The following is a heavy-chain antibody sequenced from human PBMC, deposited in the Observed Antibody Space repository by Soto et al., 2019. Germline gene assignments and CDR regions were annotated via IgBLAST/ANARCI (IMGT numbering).Heavy chain of an antibody. CDR1: GFTFSSYW. CDR2: INSDGSST. J-gene: IGHJ6*02. V-gene: IGHV3-74*01. Sequence: PGGSLRLSCAASGFTFSSYWMHWVRQAPGKGLVWVSRINSDGSSTSYADSVKGRFTISRDNAKNTLYLQMNSLRAEDTAVYYCARVLDGPRYYYYYGMDVWCQGTTVTVSS. CDR3: ARVLDGPRYYYYYGMDV.